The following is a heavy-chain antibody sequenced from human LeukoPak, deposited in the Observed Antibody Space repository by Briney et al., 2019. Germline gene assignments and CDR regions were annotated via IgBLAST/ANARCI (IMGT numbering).Heavy chain of an antibody. J-gene: IGHJ4*02. CDR2: ISVSGNT. D-gene: IGHD2-21*01. CDR1: GFTLSSYA. Sequence: GGSLRLSCAASGFTLSSYAMSWVRQAPGKGLGWVSAISVSGNTYHADSVKGRFTISRDSSKNTLYLQMNRLRAEDAAVYYCAKAPVTTCSGAYCYPFDYWGQGTLVTVSS. V-gene: IGHV3-23*01. CDR3: AKAPVTTCSGAYCYPFDY.